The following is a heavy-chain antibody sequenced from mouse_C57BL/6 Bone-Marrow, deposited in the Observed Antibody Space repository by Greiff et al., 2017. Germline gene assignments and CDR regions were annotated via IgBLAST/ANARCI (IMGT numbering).Heavy chain of an antibody. V-gene: IGHV1-52*01. CDR1: GYTFTSYW. CDR2: IDPSASEP. J-gene: IGHJ3*01. CDR3: SSSPGYYSNSGLAY. D-gene: IGHD2-5*01. Sequence: QVQLQQPGAELVRPGSSVQLSCKASGYTFTSYWMHWVKQRPIQGLEWIGNIDPSASEPPYNQKFKYKATLTVDKSSSTAYMQLRSLTSEDSAGYYCSSSPGYYSNSGLAYWGQGTLVTVSA.